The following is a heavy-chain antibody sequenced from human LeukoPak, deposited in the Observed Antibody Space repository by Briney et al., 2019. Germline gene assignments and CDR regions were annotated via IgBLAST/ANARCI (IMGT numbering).Heavy chain of an antibody. CDR3: ARSDYLHN. D-gene: IGHD3-16*01. Sequence: GGSLRLSCEASGFSLSGSWMHWVRQAPGKGLMWVSQSKYDGSTKSYAASVRGRFTISRDNAKNTLYLHMDSLRAEDTAVYYCARSDYLHNWGQGTMVVVSA. CDR1: GFSLSGSW. V-gene: IGHV3-74*01. CDR2: SKYDGSTK. J-gene: IGHJ3*01.